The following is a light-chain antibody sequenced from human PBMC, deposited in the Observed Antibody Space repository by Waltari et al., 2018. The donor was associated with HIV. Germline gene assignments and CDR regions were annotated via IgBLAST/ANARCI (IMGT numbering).Light chain of an antibody. J-gene: IGLJ3*02. CDR1: SFDVGDYTY. V-gene: IGLV2-14*01. CDR3: ISYRSGFTLM. Sequence: QSALTQPASVSGSPGQSITIPCTGTSFDVGDYTYVSWYQHHPGKAPKLLIYEVTNRPSGVSNRFSGSKSGNTASLTISGLQAEDEADYYCISYRSGFTLMFGGGTKLTVL. CDR2: EVT.